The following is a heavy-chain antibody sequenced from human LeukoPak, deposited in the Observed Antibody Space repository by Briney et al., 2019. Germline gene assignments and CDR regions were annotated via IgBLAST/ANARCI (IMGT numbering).Heavy chain of an antibody. CDR2: ISWDDGSTK. V-gene: IGHV3-30*18. Sequence: PGGSLRLSCAASGFTFSNYGMRWVRQAPGKGLEWVSVISWDDGSTKYYADSVKGRFTISRDNSKNTLYLQMNSLRAEDTAVYYCAKDMRPFPIVVVPAAIDYWGQGTLVTVSS. CDR3: AKDMRPFPIVVVPAAIDY. D-gene: IGHD2-2*01. J-gene: IGHJ4*02. CDR1: GFTFSNYG.